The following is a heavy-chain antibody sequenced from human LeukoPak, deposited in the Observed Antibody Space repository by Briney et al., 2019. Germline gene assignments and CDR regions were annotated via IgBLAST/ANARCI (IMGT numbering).Heavy chain of an antibody. J-gene: IGHJ4*02. Sequence: GGSLRLSCAASGFTFSSYAMSWVRQAPGKGLEWVSAISGSGGSTYYADSVKGRFTISRDNSKNTLYLQMNSLRAEDTVVYYCAKDRSIVGATMRFDYWGQGTLVTVSS. CDR1: GFTFSSYA. CDR3: AKDRSIVGATMRFDY. V-gene: IGHV3-23*01. CDR2: ISGSGGST. D-gene: IGHD1-26*01.